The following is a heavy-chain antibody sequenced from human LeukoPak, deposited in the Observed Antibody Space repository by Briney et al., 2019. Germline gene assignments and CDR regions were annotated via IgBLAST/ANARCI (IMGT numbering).Heavy chain of an antibody. V-gene: IGHV3-7*01. CDR2: INEDGSDK. J-gene: IGHJ5*02. CDR3: ARATT. Sequence: GESLKISCAASGFTFADDWMSWVRQAPGKGPEWVASINEDGSDKPYADSVKGRFTISRDNAKNSLYLQMNSLSAEDTALYYCARATTWGQGALVTVSS. D-gene: IGHD4-11*01. CDR1: GFTFADDW.